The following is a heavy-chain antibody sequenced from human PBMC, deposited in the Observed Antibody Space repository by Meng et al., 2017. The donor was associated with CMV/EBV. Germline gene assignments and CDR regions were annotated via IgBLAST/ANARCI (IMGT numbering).Heavy chain of an antibody. CDR3: ARAPGYSSSWRTYYYYYGMDV. D-gene: IGHD6-13*01. CDR2: IYYSGST. V-gene: IGHV4-59*01. Sequence: SETLSLTCTVSGGSISSYYWSWIRQPPGKGLEWIGYIYYSGSTNYNPSLKSRVTISVDTSKNQFSLKLSPVTAADTAVYYCARAPGYSSSWRTYYYYYGMDVWGQGTTVTVSS. J-gene: IGHJ6*02. CDR1: GGSISSYY.